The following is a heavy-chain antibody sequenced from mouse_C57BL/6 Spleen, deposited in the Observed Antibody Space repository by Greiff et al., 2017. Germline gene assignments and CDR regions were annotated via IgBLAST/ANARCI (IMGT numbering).Heavy chain of an antibody. CDR2: IYPRSGNT. CDR3: ARCPFITTVVAGDYYAMDY. D-gene: IGHD1-1*01. Sequence: QVQLQQSGAELARPGASVKLSCKASGYTFTSYGISWVKQRPGQGLEWIGEIYPRSGNTYYNEKFKGKATLTADKSSSTAYMELRSLTSEDSAVYFCARCPFITTVVAGDYYAMDYWGQGTSVTVSS. CDR1: GYTFTSYG. V-gene: IGHV1-81*01. J-gene: IGHJ4*01.